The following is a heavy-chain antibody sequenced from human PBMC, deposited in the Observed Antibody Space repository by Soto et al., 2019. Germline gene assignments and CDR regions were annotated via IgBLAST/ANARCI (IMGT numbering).Heavy chain of an antibody. J-gene: IGHJ6*03. CDR1: GFTFSSYG. Sequence: QVQLVESGGGVVQPGRSLRLSCAASGFTFSSYGMHWVRQAPGKGLEWVAVIWYDGSNKYYADPVKGRFTISRDNSKNTLYLQMNSLRAEDTAVYYCVRDGNRGQLLYYYMDVWGKGTTVTVSS. CDR2: IWYDGSNK. CDR3: VRDGNRGQLLYYYMDV. D-gene: IGHD1-26*01. V-gene: IGHV3-33*01.